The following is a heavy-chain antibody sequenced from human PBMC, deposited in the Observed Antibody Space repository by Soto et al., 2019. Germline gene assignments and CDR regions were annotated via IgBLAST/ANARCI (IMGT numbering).Heavy chain of an antibody. D-gene: IGHD2-15*01. CDR1: GGSISSGGYY. Sequence: QVQLQESGPGLVKPSQTLSLTCTVSGGSISSGGYYWSWIRQHPGKGLEWIGYIYYSGSTYYNPSLKCRVTISVDTFKNQFSLKLSSVTAADTAVYYCAREGYCSGGSCYSRYYYYYMDVWGKGTTVTVSS. CDR3: AREGYCSGGSCYSRYYYYYMDV. J-gene: IGHJ6*03. CDR2: IYYSGST. V-gene: IGHV4-31*03.